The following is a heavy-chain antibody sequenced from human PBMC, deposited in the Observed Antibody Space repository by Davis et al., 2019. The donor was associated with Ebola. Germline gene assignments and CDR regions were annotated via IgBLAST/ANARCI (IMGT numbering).Heavy chain of an antibody. CDR3: AREGGRYYDSSGYVFDI. Sequence: ASVKVSCKASGYRFTSYYMHWVRQAPGQGLEWMGIINPITGGTSYAQNFQVRVNMTSDTSTSTVYMEWSSLRSEDTAVYYCAREGGRYYDSSGYVFDIWGQGTMVKVSS. V-gene: IGHV1-46*01. CDR2: INPITGGT. D-gene: IGHD3-22*01. J-gene: IGHJ3*02. CDR1: GYRFTSYY.